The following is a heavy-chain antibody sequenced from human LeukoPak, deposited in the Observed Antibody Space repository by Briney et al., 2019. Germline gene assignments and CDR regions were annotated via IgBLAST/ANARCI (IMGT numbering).Heavy chain of an antibody. Sequence: PGGSLRLSCAASGFTFSSYAMSCVRQAPGKGLEWVSAISDRGSSTYYADSVKGRFNISRDNSKNTLYLQMNSLRAEDTALYYCAKHRGHYFDYWGQGTLVTVSS. D-gene: IGHD5-12*01. CDR1: GFTFSSYA. J-gene: IGHJ4*02. CDR3: AKHRGHYFDY. CDR2: ISDRGSST. V-gene: IGHV3-23*01.